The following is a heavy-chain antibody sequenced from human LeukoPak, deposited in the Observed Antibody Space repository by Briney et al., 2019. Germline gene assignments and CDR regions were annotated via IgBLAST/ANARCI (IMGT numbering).Heavy chain of an antibody. CDR3: ARGGIAAAGKGRWFDP. CDR2: INHSGST. CDR1: GGSFSGYY. V-gene: IGHV4-34*01. Sequence: SETLSLTCAVYGGSFSGYYWSWIRQPPGKGLEWIGEINHSGSTNYNPSLKSRVTISVDRSKNQFSLKLSSVTAADTAVYYCARGGIAAAGKGRWFDPWGQGTLVTVSS. J-gene: IGHJ5*02. D-gene: IGHD6-13*01.